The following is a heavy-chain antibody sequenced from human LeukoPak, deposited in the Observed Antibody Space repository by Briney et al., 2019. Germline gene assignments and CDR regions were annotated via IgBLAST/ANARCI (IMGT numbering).Heavy chain of an antibody. CDR1: GYSFTSYW. V-gene: IGHV5-51*01. CDR3: ARLIGSGSYYTRYYFDY. J-gene: IGHJ4*02. CDR2: IYPGDSDT. D-gene: IGHD3-10*01. Sequence: GESLMISCKGSGYSFTSYWIGWVRQMPGKGLEWMGIIYPGDSDTRYSPSFQGQVTISADKSISTAYLQWSSLKASDTAMYYCARLIGSGSYYTRYYFDYWGQGTLVTVSS.